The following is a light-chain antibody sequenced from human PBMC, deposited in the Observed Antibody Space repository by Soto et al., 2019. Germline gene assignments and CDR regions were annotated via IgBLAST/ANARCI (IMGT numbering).Light chain of an antibody. V-gene: IGKV1-33*01. CDR2: DAS. CDR3: QQYDYLPIT. J-gene: IGKJ4*01. CDR1: QDISNY. Sequence: DIQMTQSPSSLSASVGDRVTITCQASQDISNYLNWYQQKPGKAPELLINDASNLETGVPSRFSGSGSGTDFTFTISSLQPEDIATYYCQQYDYLPITCGGGTKVEIK.